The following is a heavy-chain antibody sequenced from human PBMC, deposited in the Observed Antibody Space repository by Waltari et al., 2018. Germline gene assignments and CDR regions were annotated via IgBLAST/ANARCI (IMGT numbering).Heavy chain of an antibody. Sequence: LQLQESGPGLVKPSETLSLICSISGGSITRTSYYLGWFRQPPGKGLEWIGSFIYNGNTYYNPSLKSRISFFVDTSKTQFLLQLRSVTAADTAMYYCARPGRVGGGSLMGLDYWGQGTLVTVSS. CDR3: ARPGRVGGGSLMGLDY. CDR2: FIYNGNT. D-gene: IGHD2-15*01. CDR1: GGSITRTSYY. J-gene: IGHJ4*02. V-gene: IGHV4-39*01.